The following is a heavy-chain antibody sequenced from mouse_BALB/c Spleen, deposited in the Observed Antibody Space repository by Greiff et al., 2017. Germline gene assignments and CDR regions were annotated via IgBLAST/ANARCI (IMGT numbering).Heavy chain of an antibody. CDR3: EREGGDYDADYYAMDY. CDR2: IDPANGNT. CDR1: GFNIKDTY. V-gene: IGHV14-3*02. J-gene: IGHJ4*01. Sequence: EVQLQQSGAELVKPGASVKLSCTASGFNIKDTYMHWVKQRPEQGLEWIGRIDPANGNTKYDAKFQGKATITADTSSNTAYLQLSSLTSEDTAVYYSEREGGDYDADYYAMDYWGQGTSVTVSS. D-gene: IGHD2-4*01.